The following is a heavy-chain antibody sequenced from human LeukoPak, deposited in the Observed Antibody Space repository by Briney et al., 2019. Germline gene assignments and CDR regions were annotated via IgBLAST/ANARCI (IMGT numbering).Heavy chain of an antibody. CDR1: GFTFRSYA. D-gene: IGHD1-26*01. Sequence: GGSLRLSCAASGFTFRSYAMGWVRQAPGKGLEWVSAISGSGGSTYYADSVKGRFTISRDNSKNTLYLQMNSLRAEDTAVFYCAKIPPVQWELLCFDYWGQGTLVTVSS. CDR3: AKIPPVQWELLCFDY. V-gene: IGHV3-23*01. J-gene: IGHJ4*02. CDR2: ISGSGGST.